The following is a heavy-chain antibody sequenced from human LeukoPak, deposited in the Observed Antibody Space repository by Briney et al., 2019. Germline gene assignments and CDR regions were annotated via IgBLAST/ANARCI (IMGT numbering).Heavy chain of an antibody. D-gene: IGHD1-14*01. Sequence: GASVKVSCKASGYTFTGYYMHWVRQAPGQGLEWMGWINPNSGGTNYAQKFQGRVTMTRDTSTSTVYMELSSLRSEDTAVYYCAREEPQGPNDAFDIWGQGTMVTVSS. CDR1: GYTFTGYY. J-gene: IGHJ3*02. V-gene: IGHV1-2*02. CDR3: AREEPQGPNDAFDI. CDR2: INPNSGGT.